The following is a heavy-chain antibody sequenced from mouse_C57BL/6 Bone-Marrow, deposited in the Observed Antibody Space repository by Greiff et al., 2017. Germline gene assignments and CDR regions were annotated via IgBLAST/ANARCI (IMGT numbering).Heavy chain of an antibody. V-gene: IGHV1-55*01. CDR1: GYTFTSYW. CDR2: IYPGNGST. Sequence: VQLQQSGAELVRPGASVKMSCKASGYTFTSYWITWVKQRPGQGLEWIGDIYPGNGSTNYNEKFKSKATLTVDTSSSTAYMQLSSLTSEDSAVYYGARPYCSNYWYFDVWGTGTTVTVSS. CDR3: ARPYCSNYWYFDV. D-gene: IGHD2-5*01. J-gene: IGHJ1*03.